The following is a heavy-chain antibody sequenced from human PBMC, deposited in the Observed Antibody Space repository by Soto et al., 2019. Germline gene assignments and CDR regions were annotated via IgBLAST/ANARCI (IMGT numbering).Heavy chain of an antibody. Sequence: SETLSLTCAVSGGSVSSTNWWSWVRQPPGKGLEWIGEIYHSGSTYYNPSLKSRVTISVDKSKNQFSLRLSSVTAADTAVYFCARDRAVSARGSFDYWGQGTLVTVSS. J-gene: IGHJ4*02. V-gene: IGHV4-4*02. CDR1: GGSVSSTNW. CDR3: ARDRAVSARGSFDY. CDR2: IYHSGST. D-gene: IGHD6-19*01.